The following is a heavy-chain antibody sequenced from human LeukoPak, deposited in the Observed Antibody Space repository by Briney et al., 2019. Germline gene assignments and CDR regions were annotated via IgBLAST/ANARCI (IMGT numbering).Heavy chain of an antibody. CDR1: GDRVSSNSAA. D-gene: IGHD4-17*01. V-gene: IGHV6-1*01. CDR2: TYYRSKWYN. CDR3: AAGDYGDYVGAFDI. Sequence: SQTLSLTCAISGDRVSSNSAAWNWIRQSPSRGLEWLGRTYYRSKWYNDYAVSVKSRITINPDTSKNQFSLQLNSVNPEDTAVYYCAAGDYGDYVGAFDIWGQGTMVTVSS. J-gene: IGHJ3*02.